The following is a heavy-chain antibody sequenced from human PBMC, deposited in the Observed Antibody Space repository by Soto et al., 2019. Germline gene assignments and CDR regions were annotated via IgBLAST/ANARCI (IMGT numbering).Heavy chain of an antibody. CDR1: GFTFSSYA. CDR3: AKIGTSSSVALPLVLRDF. J-gene: IGHJ4*02. V-gene: IGHV3-23*01. Sequence: GGSLRLSCAASGFTFSSYAMSWVRQSPGKGLEWVSAIPGSGGSTYYAGSVKGRFTISRDNSKNTLYLQMNNLRVEDTAVYYCAKIGTSSSVALPLVLRDFWGKGTLGTVSA. D-gene: IGHD6-6*01. CDR2: IPGSGGST.